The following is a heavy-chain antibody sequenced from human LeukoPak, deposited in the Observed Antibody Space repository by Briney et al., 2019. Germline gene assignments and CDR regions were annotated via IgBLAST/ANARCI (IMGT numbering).Heavy chain of an antibody. CDR1: GFTLYDYA. CDR2: ISWNSGSI. Sequence: PGGSLRLSCAASGFTLYDYAMHWVRQAPGKGLEWVSGISWNSGSIRYADSVKGRFTISRDNSKNTLYLQMNSLRAEDTAVYYCAKVSSSWPGDAFDIWGQGTMVTVSS. D-gene: IGHD6-13*01. V-gene: IGHV3-9*01. CDR3: AKVSSSWPGDAFDI. J-gene: IGHJ3*02.